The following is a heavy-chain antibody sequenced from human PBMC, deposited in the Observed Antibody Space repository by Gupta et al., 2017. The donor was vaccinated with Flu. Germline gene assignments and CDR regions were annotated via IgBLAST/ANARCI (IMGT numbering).Heavy chain of an antibody. D-gene: IGHD3-22*01. CDR3: AKTSSGYFYD. V-gene: IGHV3-23*01. CDR2: IVTRGGTT. CDR1: GFTFSNYA. Sequence: EVRLLESGGGLVQPGGSLRLSCAASGFTFSNYAITWVRQAPGKGLEWVSAIVTRGGTTYYADSVKGRFTISSDNSKNTVFLQMNSLRADDTAKYYCAKTSSGYFYDWGQGTLVTVSS. J-gene: IGHJ4*02.